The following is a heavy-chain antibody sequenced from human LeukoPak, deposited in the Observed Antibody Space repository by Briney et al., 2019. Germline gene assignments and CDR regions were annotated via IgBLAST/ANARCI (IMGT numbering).Heavy chain of an antibody. J-gene: IGHJ4*02. CDR3: AREGYGDYSFDY. Sequence: GGSLRLSCAASGFTVSSNYMSWVRQAPGKGLEWVSVIHSGGNTYYADSVKGRFTISRDNSKNTLYLQMNSLRAEDTAVYYCAREGYGDYSFDYWGQGTLVTVSS. CDR2: IHSGGNT. D-gene: IGHD4-17*01. V-gene: IGHV3-66*01. CDR1: GFTVSSNY.